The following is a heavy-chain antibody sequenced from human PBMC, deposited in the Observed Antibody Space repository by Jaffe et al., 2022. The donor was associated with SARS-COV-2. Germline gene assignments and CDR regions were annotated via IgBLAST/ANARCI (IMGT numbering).Heavy chain of an antibody. V-gene: IGHV1-8*01. CDR2: MNPNSGNT. D-gene: IGHD2-15*01. J-gene: IGHJ6*03. CDR3: ARSSSYCSGGSWEGCMDV. CDR1: GYTFTSYD. Sequence: QVQLVQSGAEVKKPGASVKVSCKASGYTFTSYDINWVRQATGQGLEWMGWMNPNSGNTGYAQKFQGRVTMTRNTSISTAYMELSSLRSEDTAVYYCARSSSYCSGGSWEGCMDVWGKGTTVTVSS.